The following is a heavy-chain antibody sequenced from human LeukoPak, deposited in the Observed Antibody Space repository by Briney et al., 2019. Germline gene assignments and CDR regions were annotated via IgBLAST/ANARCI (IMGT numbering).Heavy chain of an antibody. CDR1: GYTFTSYG. Sequence: ASVKVSCKASGYTFTSYGISWVRQAPGQGLEWMGWISAYNGNTNYAQKLQGRVTMTTDTSTSTAYMELRSLRSDDTAVYYCARELGRGYSGYGGGFDYWGQGTLATVSS. J-gene: IGHJ4*02. V-gene: IGHV1-18*01. CDR2: ISAYNGNT. CDR3: ARELGRGYSGYGGGFDY. D-gene: IGHD5-12*01.